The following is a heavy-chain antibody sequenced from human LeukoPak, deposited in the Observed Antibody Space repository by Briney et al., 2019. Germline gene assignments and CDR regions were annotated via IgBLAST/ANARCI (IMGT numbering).Heavy chain of an antibody. D-gene: IGHD3-10*01. CDR3: ARDRMVQGVMDS. J-gene: IGHJ4*02. CDR2: IYSGGST. V-gene: IGHV3-53*01. CDR1: GFTVSSNY. Sequence: PGGSLRLSCAASGFTVSSNYMSWVRQAPGKGLEWVSVIYSGGSTYYADSVKGRFTISRDNSNNTLYLQMNSLRAEDTAVYYCARDRMVQGVMDSWGQGTLVTVSS.